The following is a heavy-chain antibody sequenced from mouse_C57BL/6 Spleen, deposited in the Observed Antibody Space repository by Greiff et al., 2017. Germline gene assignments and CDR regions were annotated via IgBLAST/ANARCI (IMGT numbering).Heavy chain of an antibody. CDR2: ISDGGSYT. CDR1: GFTFSSYA. CDR3: ARERYYDYDEVAY. Sequence: EVKLVESGGGLVKPGGSLKLSCAASGFTFSSYAMSWVRQTPEKRLEWVATISDGGSYTYYPDNVKGRFTISRDNAKNNLYLQMSHLKSEDTAMYYCARERYYDYDEVAYWGQGTLVTVSA. V-gene: IGHV5-4*01. J-gene: IGHJ3*01. D-gene: IGHD2-4*01.